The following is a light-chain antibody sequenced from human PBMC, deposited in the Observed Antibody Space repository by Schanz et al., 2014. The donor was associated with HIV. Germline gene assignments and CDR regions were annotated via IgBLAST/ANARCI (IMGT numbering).Light chain of an antibody. CDR1: HSVSSNF. CDR2: GAS. CDR3: QYFGNSGGT. V-gene: IGKV3-20*01. J-gene: IGKJ4*01. Sequence: EIVMTQSPATLSVPPGERATLSCRASHSVSSNFFAWYQQKPGQAPTLLIYGASKRATGIPDRFIGSGSGTDFTLTISSLEPEDFAVYYCQYFGNSGGTFGGGTKVEIK.